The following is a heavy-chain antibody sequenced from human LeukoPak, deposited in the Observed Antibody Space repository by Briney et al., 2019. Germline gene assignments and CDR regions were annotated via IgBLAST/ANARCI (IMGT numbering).Heavy chain of an antibody. CDR3: ACALYYYDSIGYYQFRDY. J-gene: IGHJ4*02. CDR1: GGTFSSYA. Sequence: SVKVSCKASGGTFSSYAISWVRQAPGQGLEWMGRIIPIFGTANYAQKFQGRVTITTDESTSTAYMELSSLRSEDTAVYYCACALYYYDSIGYYQFRDYWGQGTLVTVSS. V-gene: IGHV1-69*05. D-gene: IGHD3-22*01. CDR2: IIPIFGTA.